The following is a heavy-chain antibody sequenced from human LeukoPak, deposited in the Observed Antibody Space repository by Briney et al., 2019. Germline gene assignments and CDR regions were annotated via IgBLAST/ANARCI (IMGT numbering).Heavy chain of an antibody. CDR2: ISGSSNFM. D-gene: IGHD3-22*01. J-gene: IGHJ4*02. CDR3: ARVNFYHSTPYCTPYDY. CDR1: GFTFSRYA. Sequence: GGSLRLSCAASGFTFSRYAMSWVRQAPGKGLEWVSFISGSSNFMYYTDSVKGRFTISRDNAKNSLYLQMNSLRAEDTAVYYCARVNFYHSTPYCTPYDYWGRGTLVTVSS. V-gene: IGHV3-21*01.